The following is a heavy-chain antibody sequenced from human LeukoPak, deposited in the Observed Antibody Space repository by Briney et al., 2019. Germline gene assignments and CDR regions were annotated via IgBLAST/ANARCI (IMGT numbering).Heavy chain of an antibody. CDR2: ISGSGSYI. J-gene: IGHJ6*02. CDR3: ARELRGYSDQYYYYGMDV. CDR1: GFTFSTFT. Sequence: PGGSPRLSCAASGFTFSTFTMDWVRQAPGKGLEWVSSISGSGSYIYYADSVRGRFTISRDNAKNSLYLQMNSLRAEDTAVYYCARELRGYSDQYYYYGMDVWGQGTTVTVCS. V-gene: IGHV3-21*01. D-gene: IGHD5-18*01.